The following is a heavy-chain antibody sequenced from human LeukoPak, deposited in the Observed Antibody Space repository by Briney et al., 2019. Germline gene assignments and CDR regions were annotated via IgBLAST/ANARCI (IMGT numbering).Heavy chain of an antibody. CDR2: INPNSGGT. Sequence: ASVKLSCKASGYTFTGYYMHWVRQAPGQGLEWMGWINPNSGGTNYAQKFQGRVTMTRDTSISAAYMELSRLRSDDTAVYYCARPYSSGWYYFDYWGQGTLVIVSS. V-gene: IGHV1-2*02. D-gene: IGHD6-19*01. CDR3: ARPYSSGWYYFDY. CDR1: GYTFTGYY. J-gene: IGHJ4*02.